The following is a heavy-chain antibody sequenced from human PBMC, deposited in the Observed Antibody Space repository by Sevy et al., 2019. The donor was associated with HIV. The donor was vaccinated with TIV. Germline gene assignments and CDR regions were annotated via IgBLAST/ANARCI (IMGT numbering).Heavy chain of an antibody. D-gene: IGHD3-22*01. V-gene: IGHV3-23*01. CDR3: AKGLDSRYDSSGYPDN. CDR1: GFTFSSYA. CDR2: ISGSGGST. J-gene: IGHJ4*02. Sequence: GGSLRLSCAASGFTFSSYAMSWVRQAPGKGLEWVSAISGSGGSTYYADSVKGRFTISRDNSKNTLYLQMNSLRAEDTAVYYCAKGLDSRYDSSGYPDNWGQGTLVTVSS.